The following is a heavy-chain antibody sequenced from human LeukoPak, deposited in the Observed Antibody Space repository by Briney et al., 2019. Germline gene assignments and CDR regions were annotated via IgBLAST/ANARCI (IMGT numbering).Heavy chain of an antibody. CDR3: ARDGGDYVFDY. CDR1: GFTFSTYW. CDR2: INGDGSST. Sequence: PGGSLRLSCAASGFTFSTYWMHWVRQAPGKGLVWVSRINGDGSSTSYADSVKGRFTVSRDNAKNSLYLQMNSLRAEDTAVYYCARDGGDYVFDYWGQGTLVTVSS. V-gene: IGHV3-74*01. D-gene: IGHD4-17*01. J-gene: IGHJ4*02.